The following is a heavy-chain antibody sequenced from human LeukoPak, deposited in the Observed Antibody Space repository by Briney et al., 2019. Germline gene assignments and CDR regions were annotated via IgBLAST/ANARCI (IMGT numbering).Heavy chain of an antibody. CDR1: GFTFSSYA. D-gene: IGHD1-14*01. CDR3: AREAPTGAFDI. J-gene: IGHJ3*02. CDR2: ISYDGSNK. V-gene: IGHV3-30*04. Sequence: GRSLRLSCAASGFTFSSYAMHWVRQAPGKGLEWVAVISYDGSNKYYADSVKGRFTISRDNSKNTLYLQMNSLRAEDTAVYYCAREAPTGAFDIWGQGTMVTVSS.